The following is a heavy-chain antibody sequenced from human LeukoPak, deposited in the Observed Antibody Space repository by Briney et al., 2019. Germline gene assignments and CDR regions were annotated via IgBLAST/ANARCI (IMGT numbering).Heavy chain of an antibody. CDR3: AKDLGYDYVWGEGNLYDY. V-gene: IGHV4-39*07. J-gene: IGHJ4*02. D-gene: IGHD3-16*01. CDR1: GGSISSSSFH. Sequence: SETLSLTRTVSGGSISSSSFHWGWLRQPPGKGLEWIGSIYSGSTDYNPSLKSRDTISVDTSKSQFSLKLSSVTAADTAVYYCAKDLGYDYVWGEGNLYDYWGQGTLVAVSS. CDR2: IYSGST.